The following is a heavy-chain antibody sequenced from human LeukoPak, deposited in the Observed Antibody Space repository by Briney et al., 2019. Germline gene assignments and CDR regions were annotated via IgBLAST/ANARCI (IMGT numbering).Heavy chain of an antibody. Sequence: GGSLRLSCAASGFIVSSNYMSWVRQAPGKGLEWVSVIYSGGNTYYADSVKGRFTISRDNSKNTVYLQMNSLRVEDTAVYYCARESLGADYYDYWGQGTLVTVSS. CDR1: GFIVSSNY. V-gene: IGHV3-53*01. J-gene: IGHJ4*02. CDR3: ARESLGADYYDY. D-gene: IGHD1-26*01. CDR2: IYSGGNT.